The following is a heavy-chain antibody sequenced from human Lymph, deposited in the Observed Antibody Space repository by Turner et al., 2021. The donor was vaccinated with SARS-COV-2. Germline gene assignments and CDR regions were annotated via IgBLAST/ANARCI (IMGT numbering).Heavy chain of an antibody. Sequence: EVQLLESGGGLVQPGGSLRLSCAASGFPFSSYAMSWVRQVRGKGVEWVSTIRGSGGSTYSADSVKGRFTISRDNSKNTLYLQMNSLSGEDKAVYYGANLYPTVSWEFPYGMDVWGQGTTVTVSS. CDR2: IRGSGGST. D-gene: IGHD3-16*01. CDR1: GFPFSSYA. J-gene: IGHJ6*02. V-gene: IGHV3-23*01. CDR3: ANLYPTVSWEFPYGMDV.